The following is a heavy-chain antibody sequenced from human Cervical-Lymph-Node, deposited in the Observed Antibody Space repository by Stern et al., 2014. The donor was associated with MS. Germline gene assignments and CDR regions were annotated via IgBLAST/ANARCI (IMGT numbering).Heavy chain of an antibody. CDR2: ISHDGSNN. V-gene: IGHV3-30*01. D-gene: IGHD2-21*02. CDR3: ARDAYWDADCYSSLDY. J-gene: IGHJ4*02. CDR1: GFTFSGHA. Sequence: QVQLVQSGGGVVQPGRSLRLSCAASGFTFSGHAMHWVRQAPGKGLEWVAVISHDGSNNYYADSVKGRFTISRDNSNNTIYLQMNSLRPEDPAVYYCARDAYWDADCYSSLDYWGQGTLVAVSS.